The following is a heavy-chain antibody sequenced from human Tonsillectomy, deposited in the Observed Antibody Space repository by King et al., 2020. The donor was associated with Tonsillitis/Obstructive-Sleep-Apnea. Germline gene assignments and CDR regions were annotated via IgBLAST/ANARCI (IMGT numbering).Heavy chain of an antibody. Sequence: QLVQSGAEVKKPGASVKVSCKASGYTFTNYGISWVRQAPGQGREWMGWISGYNGNTKHAQKFQGRVTMTTDTSTRTAYMDLRSLRSDDTAVYYCARAHYDFWSGGDDSFDIWGQGTMVTVSS. D-gene: IGHD3-3*01. V-gene: IGHV1-18*01. J-gene: IGHJ3*02. CDR2: ISGYNGNT. CDR1: GYTFTNYG. CDR3: ARAHYDFWSGGDDSFDI.